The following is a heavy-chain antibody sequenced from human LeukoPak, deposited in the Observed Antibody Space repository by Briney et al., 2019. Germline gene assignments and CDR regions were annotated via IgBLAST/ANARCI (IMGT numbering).Heavy chain of an antibody. CDR2: IYYSGST. Sequence: SETLSLTCTVSGGSISSYYWSWIRQPPGKGLEWIGYIYYSGSTNYNPSLKSRVTISVDTSKNQFSLKLSSVTAADTAVYYCARDGDGSTSRWALDYWGQGTLVTVSS. V-gene: IGHV4-59*01. CDR3: ARDGDGSTSRWALDY. J-gene: IGHJ4*02. D-gene: IGHD2-2*01. CDR1: GGSISSYY.